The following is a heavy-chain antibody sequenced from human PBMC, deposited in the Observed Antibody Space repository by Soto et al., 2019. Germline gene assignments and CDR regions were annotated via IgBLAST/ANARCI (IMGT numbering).Heavy chain of an antibody. Sequence: GASVKVSCKASGYTFTSYYMHWVRQAPGQGLEWMGIINPSGGSTSYAQKFQGRVTMTRDTSTSTVYMELSSLRSEDTAVYYCARDYGSSWYRAGYYYMDVWGKGTTVTV. V-gene: IGHV1-46*03. CDR2: INPSGGST. D-gene: IGHD6-13*01. CDR1: GYTFTSYY. CDR3: ARDYGSSWYRAGYYYMDV. J-gene: IGHJ6*03.